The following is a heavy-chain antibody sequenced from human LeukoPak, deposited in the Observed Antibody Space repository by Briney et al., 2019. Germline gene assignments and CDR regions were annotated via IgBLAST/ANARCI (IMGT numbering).Heavy chain of an antibody. CDR2: INPNSGGT. V-gene: IGHV1-2*02. CDR1: GYTFTGYY. J-gene: IGHJ6*03. CDR3: ARDPLVGYYYMDV. Sequence: APVKVSCKASGYTFTGYYMHWVRQAPGQGLEWMGWINPNSGGTNYAQKFQGRVTMTRDTSISTAYMELSRLRSDDTAVYYCARDPLVGYYYMDVWGKGTTVTVSS.